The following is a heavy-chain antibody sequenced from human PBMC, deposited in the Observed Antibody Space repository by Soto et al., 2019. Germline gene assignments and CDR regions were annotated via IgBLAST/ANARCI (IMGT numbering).Heavy chain of an antibody. CDR1: RVSISSTSCY. Sequence: PSDTLSLTCAVVRVSISSTSCYWGWTRQPPGKGREWIGSIYYSGSTYYNPSLKSRVTISVDTSKNQFSLKLSSVTAADTAVYYCVPSNWFDPWGQGTLVTVS. CDR3: VPSNWFDP. CDR2: IYYSGST. J-gene: IGHJ5*02. V-gene: IGHV4-39*01.